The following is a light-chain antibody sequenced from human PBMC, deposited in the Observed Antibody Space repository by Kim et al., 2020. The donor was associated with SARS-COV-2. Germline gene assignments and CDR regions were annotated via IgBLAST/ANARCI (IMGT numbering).Light chain of an antibody. J-gene: IGLJ3*02. V-gene: IGLV3-21*04. CDR1: NIGSKS. CDR2: YDS. Sequence: SYELTQPPSVSVAPGKTARITCGGNNIGSKSVHWYQQRPGQAPVLVIYYDSDRPSGIPERFSGSNSGNTATLTITRVEAGDEADYSCQAWDSTSDHPVFG. CDR3: QAWDSTSDHPV.